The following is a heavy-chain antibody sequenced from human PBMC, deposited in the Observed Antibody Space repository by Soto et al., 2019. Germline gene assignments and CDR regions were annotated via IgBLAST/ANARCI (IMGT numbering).Heavy chain of an antibody. CDR1: GGSISSYY. D-gene: IGHD3-3*01. CDR3: ARETDKRHDFWSGYRNWFDP. Sequence: PSETLSLTCTVSGGSISSYYWSWIRQPPGKGLEWIGYIYYSGSTNYNPSLKSRVTISVDTSKNQFSLKLSSVTAADTAVYYCARETDKRHDFWSGYRNWFDPWGQGTLVTVSS. J-gene: IGHJ5*02. CDR2: IYYSGST. V-gene: IGHV4-59*01.